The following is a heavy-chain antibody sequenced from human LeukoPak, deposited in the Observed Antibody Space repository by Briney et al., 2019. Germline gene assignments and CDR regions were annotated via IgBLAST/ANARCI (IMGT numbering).Heavy chain of an antibody. CDR1: GFTFSSYG. CDR3: ASDVPNYYDSSGYYPSPFDY. D-gene: IGHD3-22*01. V-gene: IGHV3-30*02. CDR2: IRYDGSNK. Sequence: GGSLRLSCAASGFTFSSYGMHWVRQAPGKGLEWVAFIRYDGSNKYYADSVKGRFTISRDNAKNSLYLQMNSLRAEDTAVYYCASDVPNYYDSSGYYPSPFDYWGQGTLVTVSS. J-gene: IGHJ4*02.